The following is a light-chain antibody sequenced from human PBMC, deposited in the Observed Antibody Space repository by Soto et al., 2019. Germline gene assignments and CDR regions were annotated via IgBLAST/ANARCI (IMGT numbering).Light chain of an antibody. Sequence: EIVMTQSPATLSVSPGERATLSCRASQSVSSNLAWYQQKPGQAPRLLIYGASTRATGIPARFSGSGSGTEFAVTISSRQSEDFAVYYSQQYNNFQWTFGQGTKVEIK. V-gene: IGKV3-15*01. J-gene: IGKJ1*01. CDR3: QQYNNFQWT. CDR2: GAS. CDR1: QSVSSN.